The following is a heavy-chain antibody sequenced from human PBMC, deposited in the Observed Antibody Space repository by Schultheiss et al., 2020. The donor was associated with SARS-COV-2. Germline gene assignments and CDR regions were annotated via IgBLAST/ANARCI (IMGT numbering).Heavy chain of an antibody. V-gene: IGHV3-13*05. CDR2: IGTAGDP. CDR1: GFTFSSYD. J-gene: IGHJ4*02. Sequence: GESLKISCAASGFTFSSYDMHWVRQATGKGLEWVSAIGTAGDPYYPGSVKGRFTISRDNSKNTLYLQMNSLRAEDTAVYYCARARIAAAAQFDYWGQGTLVTVSS. D-gene: IGHD6-13*01. CDR3: ARARIAAAAQFDY.